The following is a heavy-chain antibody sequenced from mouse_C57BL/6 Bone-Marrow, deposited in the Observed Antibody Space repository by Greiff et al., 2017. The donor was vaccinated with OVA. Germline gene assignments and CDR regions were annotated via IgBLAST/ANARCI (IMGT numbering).Heavy chain of an antibody. Sequence: QVQLQQSGAELVKPGASVKVSCKASGYTFTNYWMHWVKQRPGQGLEWIGEIYPRSGNTYYDEKFKGKATLTADKSSSTAYMELRSLTSEDSAVYFCANQLPSLFDYWGQGTTLTVSS. J-gene: IGHJ2*01. CDR1: GYTFTNYW. CDR3: ANQLPSLFDY. D-gene: IGHD1-1*01. V-gene: IGHV1-81*01. CDR2: IYPRSGNT.